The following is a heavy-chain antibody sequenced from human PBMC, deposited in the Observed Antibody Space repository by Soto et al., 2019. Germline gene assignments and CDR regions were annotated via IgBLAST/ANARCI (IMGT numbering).Heavy chain of an antibody. CDR1: GGSFSGYY. V-gene: IGHV4-34*01. Sequence: PSETLSLTCAVYGGSFSGYYWSWIRQPPGKGLEWIGEINHSGSTNYNPSLKSRVNISVDTSKNQFSLKLSSVTAADTAVYYCARGGDIVLMDYYGMDVWGQGTTVTVSS. CDR2: INHSGST. CDR3: ARGGDIVLMDYYGMDV. D-gene: IGHD2-8*01. J-gene: IGHJ6*02.